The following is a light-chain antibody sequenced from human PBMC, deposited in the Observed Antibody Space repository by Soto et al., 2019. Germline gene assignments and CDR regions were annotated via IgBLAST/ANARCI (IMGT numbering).Light chain of an antibody. Sequence: DIQMHQSPSTLSASVGDRVTITCRASQSIRSRLDWYQQKPGKAPKLLIYDASSLESGVPSRFSGSGSGTEFTLTISSLQPDDFATYYCQQYNSYSWTFGQGTKVEIK. CDR2: DAS. J-gene: IGKJ1*01. V-gene: IGKV1-5*01. CDR3: QQYNSYSWT. CDR1: QSIRSR.